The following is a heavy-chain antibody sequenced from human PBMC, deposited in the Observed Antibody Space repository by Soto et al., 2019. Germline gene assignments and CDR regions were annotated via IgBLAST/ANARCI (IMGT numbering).Heavy chain of an antibody. CDR3: ARGRISRRLAQGYGDYLGY. Sequence: ASVKVSCKASGYTFTSYGISWVRQAPGQGLEGMGWISAYNGNTNYAQKLQGRVTMTTDTSTSTAYMELRSLRSDDTAVYYCARGRISRRLAQGYGDYLGYWGQGTLVTVSS. D-gene: IGHD4-17*01. CDR1: GYTFTSYG. CDR2: ISAYNGNT. V-gene: IGHV1-18*01. J-gene: IGHJ4*02.